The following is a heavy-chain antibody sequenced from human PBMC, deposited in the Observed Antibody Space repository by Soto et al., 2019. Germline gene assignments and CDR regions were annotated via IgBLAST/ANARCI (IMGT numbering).Heavy chain of an antibody. J-gene: IGHJ5*02. CDR3: ARAGT. CDR1: GGTFRSYA. CDR2: XXPXXXXT. Sequence: GASVKVSGKVSGGTFRSYAINWVRQAPGQGXEWXGXXXPXXXXTNYAQKFQGRVTITADESTSTAYMDMSSLRYDDTAVYYCARAGTWGQGSPVTVSS. V-gene: IGHV1-69*13.